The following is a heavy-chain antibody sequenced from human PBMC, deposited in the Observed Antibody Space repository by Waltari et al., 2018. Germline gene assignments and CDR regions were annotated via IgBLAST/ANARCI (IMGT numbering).Heavy chain of an antibody. J-gene: IGHJ6*02. CDR3: ARDYCDRTNCHGMDV. CDR1: EFTFSTYA. CDR2: ISYNGRNI. V-gene: IGHV3-30*04. Sequence: QVQLVESGGGVVQPGRSLRLSCEASEFTFSTYAMHWVRQAPGKGVEWVAVISYNGRNIYYLDSVKGRFTVSRDNSKKMLYLQMNGLRTDDTAVYYCARDYCDRTNCHGMDVWGQGTTVTV. D-gene: IGHD3-22*01.